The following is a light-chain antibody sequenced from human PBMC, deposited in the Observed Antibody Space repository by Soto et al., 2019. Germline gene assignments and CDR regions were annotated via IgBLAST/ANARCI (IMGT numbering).Light chain of an antibody. J-gene: IGKJ5*01. V-gene: IGKV1-5*01. CDR3: QQVNDYPIT. Sequence: DIQMTQSPSTLSASVGDRVTITCRASESIRTWLAWYQHKPGKAPKFLIYDASTLESGVPSRFSGSGSGTEFTLTITSLQPEDFATYHCQQVNDYPITFGQGTRLEIK. CDR2: DAS. CDR1: ESIRTW.